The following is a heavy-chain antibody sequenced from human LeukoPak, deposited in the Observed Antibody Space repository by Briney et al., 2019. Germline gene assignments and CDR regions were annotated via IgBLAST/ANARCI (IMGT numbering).Heavy chain of an antibody. D-gene: IGHD2-2*02. CDR2: IYYSGST. Sequence: SETLSLTCTVSGGSISSYYWSWIRQPPGKGLEWIGYIYYSGSTNYNPSLKSRVTISVDTSKNQFSLKLSSVAAADTAVYYCARELGYCSSTSCHNAYYYYYYMDVWGKGTTVTVSS. J-gene: IGHJ6*03. CDR1: GGSISSYY. CDR3: ARELGYCSSTSCHNAYYYYYYMDV. V-gene: IGHV4-59*01.